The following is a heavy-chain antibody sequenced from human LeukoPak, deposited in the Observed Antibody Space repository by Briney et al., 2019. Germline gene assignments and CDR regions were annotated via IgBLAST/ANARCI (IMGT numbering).Heavy chain of an antibody. CDR3: ARVSRDGYDLDY. Sequence: SETLSLTCTVSGGSISSYYWSGIRQPPGKGLEWIGYIYYSGSTNYNPSLKSRVTISVDTSKNQFSLKLSSVTAADTAVYYCARVSRDGYDLDYWGQGTLVTVSS. V-gene: IGHV4-59*01. CDR2: IYYSGST. J-gene: IGHJ4*02. CDR1: GGSISSYY. D-gene: IGHD5-24*01.